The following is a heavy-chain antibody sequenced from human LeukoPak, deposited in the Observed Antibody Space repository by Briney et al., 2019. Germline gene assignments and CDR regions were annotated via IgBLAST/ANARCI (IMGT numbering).Heavy chain of an antibody. Sequence: PGGSLRLSCAASGFTFSSYAMSWVRQAPGKGLEWVSSISDSGGRTYYADSVKGRFTISRDNSKNTLHLQMNSLRAEDTAVYYCAKDPPYDSSGYYYVPGAFDIWGQGTMVTVSS. CDR1: GFTFSSYA. D-gene: IGHD3-22*01. V-gene: IGHV3-23*01. CDR2: ISDSGGRT. J-gene: IGHJ3*02. CDR3: AKDPPYDSSGYYYVPGAFDI.